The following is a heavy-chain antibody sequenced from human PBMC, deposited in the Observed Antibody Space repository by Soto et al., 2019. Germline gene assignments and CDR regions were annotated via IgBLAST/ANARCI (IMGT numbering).Heavy chain of an antibody. J-gene: IGHJ6*02. V-gene: IGHV5-51*01. D-gene: IGHD5-12*01. CDR2: IYPGDSDT. Sequence: GESLKISCKGSGYSFTSYWIGWVRQMPGKGLEWMGIIYPGDSDTRYSPSFQGQVTISADKSISTAYLQWSSLKDSDTAMYYCASNRGYSGYDRPNYYYYGMDVWGQGTTVTVSS. CDR3: ASNRGYSGYDRPNYYYYGMDV. CDR1: GYSFTSYW.